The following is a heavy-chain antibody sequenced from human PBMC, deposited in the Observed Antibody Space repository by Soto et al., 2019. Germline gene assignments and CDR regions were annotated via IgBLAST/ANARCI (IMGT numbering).Heavy chain of an antibody. V-gene: IGHV3-30*18. J-gene: IGHJ6*02. CDR2: TSYDGINK. CDR1: GFTFSGYG. CDR3: AKNYYDTSGPPGDYYSYAMDV. D-gene: IGHD3-22*01. Sequence: GGSLGLSFAASGFTFSGYGMHGFRRAPGKGLEWVAVTSYDGINKYYADSWKGRFTISRDNSKNTLYLQMNSLRAEDTAVYYCAKNYYDTSGPPGDYYSYAMDVWGQGTTVTVSS.